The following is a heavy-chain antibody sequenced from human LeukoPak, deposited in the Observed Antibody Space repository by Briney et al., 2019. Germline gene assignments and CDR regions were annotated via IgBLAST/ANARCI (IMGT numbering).Heavy chain of an antibody. CDR3: TRVELVVVITANFDY. D-gene: IGHD3-22*01. CDR2: IRSKAYGGTT. CDR1: GFTFGDYA. J-gene: IGHJ4*02. Sequence: GGSLRLSCTASGFTFGDYAMSWVRQAPGKGLEWVGFIRSKAYGGTTEYAASVKGRFTISRDDSKSIAYLQMNSLKTEDTAVYYCTRVELVVVITANFDYWGQGTLVTVSS. V-gene: IGHV3-49*04.